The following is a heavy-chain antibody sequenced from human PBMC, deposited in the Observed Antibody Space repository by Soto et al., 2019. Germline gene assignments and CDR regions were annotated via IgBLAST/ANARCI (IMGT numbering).Heavy chain of an antibody. V-gene: IGHV2-5*02. Sequence: QITLKESGPTLVKPTQTLTLTCTFSGFSLSTSAVGVGWIRQPPGKALEWLALIYWDDDKRYSPSLKSRLTNTKDNSINQVVLKVANMDPVDTATYYCAHSLYSSRWVPYFDYWGQGTLVTVSS. CDR3: AHSLYSSRWVPYFDY. J-gene: IGHJ4*02. CDR2: IYWDDDK. CDR1: GFSLSTSAVG. D-gene: IGHD6-13*01.